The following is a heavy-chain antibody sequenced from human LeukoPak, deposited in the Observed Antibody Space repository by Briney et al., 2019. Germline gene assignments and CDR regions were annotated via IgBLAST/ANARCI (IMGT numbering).Heavy chain of an antibody. CDR2: LKHDGSGT. J-gene: IGHJ6*02. CDR1: GFTFSSYW. D-gene: IGHD5-12*01. CDR3: ARDDMATSGFYGMDV. V-gene: IGHV3-7*01. Sequence: GGSLRLSCAASGFTFSSYWMSWVRQAPGKGLEWVAILKHDGSGTYYVDSVKGRFTISRDNAKNSLYLHMSSLRAEDTAVYYCARDDMATSGFYGMDVWGQGTTVTVSS.